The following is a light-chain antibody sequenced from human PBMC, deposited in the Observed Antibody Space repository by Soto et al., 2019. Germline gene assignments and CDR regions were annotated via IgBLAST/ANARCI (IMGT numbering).Light chain of an antibody. V-gene: IGLV2-14*01. CDR3: SSYTVSNINTVV. CDR2: EVS. Sequence: QSVLTQPASVSGSPGQSITISCTGTSSDIGKYNYVSWFQQHPAKAPKLIIFEVSTRPSGVSNRFSGSKSGNTASLTISGLQAEDEANYYCSSYTVSNINTVVFGGGTKLTVL. CDR1: SSDIGKYNY. J-gene: IGLJ3*02.